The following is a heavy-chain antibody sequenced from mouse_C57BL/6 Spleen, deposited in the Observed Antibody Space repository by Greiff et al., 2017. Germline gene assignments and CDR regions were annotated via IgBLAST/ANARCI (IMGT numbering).Heavy chain of an antibody. CDR2: IYPYDSET. D-gene: IGHD4-1*01. CDR3: AANWDDAMDY. J-gene: IGHJ4*01. Sequence: QVQLQQPGAELVRPGSSVKLSCKASGYTFTSYWMDWVKQRPGQGLEWIGNIYPYDSETHYNQKFKDKATLTGDKSSSTAYMQLSSLTSEDSAVYYCAANWDDAMDYWGQGTSVTVSS. CDR1: GYTFTSYW. V-gene: IGHV1-61*01.